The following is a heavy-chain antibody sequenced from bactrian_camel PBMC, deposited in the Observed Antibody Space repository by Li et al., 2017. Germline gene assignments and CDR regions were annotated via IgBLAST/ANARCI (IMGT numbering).Heavy chain of an antibody. J-gene: IGHJ4*01. CDR1: GYDASANC. D-gene: IGHD1*01. V-gene: IGHV3S25*01. Sequence: ESGGGSVQTGGSLRLSCAASGYDASANCMAWFRQAPGKEREGVAFVYFGGGRTFYADSVKGRVTISQDNAKRTMYLHMNSLQPEDTAMYYCAARQPCRVWLGYEDPGEYNIWGQGTQVTVS. CDR3: AARQPCRVWLGYEDPGEYNI. CDR2: VYFGGGRT.